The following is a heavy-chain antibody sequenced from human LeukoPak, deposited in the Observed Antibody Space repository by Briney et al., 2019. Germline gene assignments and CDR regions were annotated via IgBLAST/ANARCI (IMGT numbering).Heavy chain of an antibody. J-gene: IGHJ6*02. CDR2: INPNSGGT. V-gene: IGHV1-2*02. D-gene: IGHD3-22*01. Sequence: ASLKVSCKASGYTFTGYYMHWVRQAPGQGLEWMGWINPNSGGTNYAQKFQGRVTMTRDTSISTAYMELSRLRSHDTAVYYCASPEVTYYYDSSGAYGMDVWGQGTTVTVSS. CDR3: ASPEVTYYYDSSGAYGMDV. CDR1: GYTFTGYY.